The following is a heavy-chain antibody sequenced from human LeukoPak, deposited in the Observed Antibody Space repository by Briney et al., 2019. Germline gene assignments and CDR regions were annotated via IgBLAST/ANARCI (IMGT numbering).Heavy chain of an antibody. D-gene: IGHD6-19*01. J-gene: IGHJ4*02. CDR3: ARRRRIAVAGPFDY. CDR2: INHSGST. Sequence: SETLSLTCAFYGGSFSGYYWSWIRQPPGKGLEWIGEINHSGSTNYNPSLKSRVTISVDTSKNQFSLKLSSVTAADTAVYYCARRRRIAVAGPFDYWGQGTLVTVSS. CDR1: GGSFSGYY. V-gene: IGHV4-34*01.